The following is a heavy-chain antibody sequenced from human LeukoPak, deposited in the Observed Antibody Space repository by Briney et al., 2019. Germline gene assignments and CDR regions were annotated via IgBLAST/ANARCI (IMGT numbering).Heavy chain of an antibody. Sequence: GGSLRLSCAASGFTFDDYAMHWVRQAPGTGLEWVSGISWNSGSIGYADSVKGRFTISRDNAKNSLYLQMNSLRAEDTAVYYCARDQPRTKTTGYFDLWGRGTLVTVSS. J-gene: IGHJ2*01. CDR1: GFTFDDYA. V-gene: IGHV3-9*01. D-gene: IGHD1-1*01. CDR2: ISWNSGSI. CDR3: ARDQPRTKTTGYFDL.